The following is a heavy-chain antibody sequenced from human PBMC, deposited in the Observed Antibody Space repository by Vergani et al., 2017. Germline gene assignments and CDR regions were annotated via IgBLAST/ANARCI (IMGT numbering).Heavy chain of an antibody. CDR1: GFTVSSNY. D-gene: IGHD3-22*01. CDR3: ARGGQNYYDSSGYYLDY. Sequence: EVQLVESGGGLIQPGGSLRLSCAASGFTVSSNYMSWVRQAPGKGLEWVSVIYSGGGTYYADSVKGRFTISRDNSKNTLYLQMNSLRAEDTAVYYCARGGQNYYDSSGYYLDYWGQGTLVTVSS. J-gene: IGHJ4*02. CDR2: IYSGGGT. V-gene: IGHV3-53*01.